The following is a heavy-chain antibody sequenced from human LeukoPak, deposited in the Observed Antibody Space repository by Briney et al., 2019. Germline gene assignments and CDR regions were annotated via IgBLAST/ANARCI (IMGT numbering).Heavy chain of an antibody. CDR3: ARRRIGVLRGVTGPPDY. J-gene: IGHJ4*02. CDR1: GFTFSSCA. V-gene: IGHV3-30*04. Sequence: GRSLRLSCAASGFTFSSCAMYWVRQAPGKGLEWVAIISYGGTYNYYADSVKGRFTISRDNSRSTLHLQMNSLRAEDTAVYYCARRRIGVLRGVTGPPDYWGQGTLVTVSS. CDR2: ISYGGTYN. D-gene: IGHD3-10*01.